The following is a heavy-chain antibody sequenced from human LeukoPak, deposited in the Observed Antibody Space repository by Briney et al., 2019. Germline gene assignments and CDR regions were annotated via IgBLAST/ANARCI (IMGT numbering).Heavy chain of an antibody. J-gene: IGHJ6*03. CDR3: ARGDYDFWGGYPYYYYYMDV. CDR2: INSDGSST. Sequence: GGSPRLSCAASGFTFSSYWMHWVRQAPGKGLVWVSRINSDGSSTSYADSVKGRFTISRDNAKNTLYLQMNSLRAEDTAVYYCARGDYDFWGGYPYYYYYMDVWDKGTTVTVSS. D-gene: IGHD3-3*01. CDR1: GFTFSSYW. V-gene: IGHV3-74*01.